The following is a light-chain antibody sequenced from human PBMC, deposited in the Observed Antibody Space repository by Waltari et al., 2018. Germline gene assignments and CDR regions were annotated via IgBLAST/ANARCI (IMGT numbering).Light chain of an antibody. J-gene: IGKJ1*01. CDR3: QRYVRLPVT. Sequence: EIMLTQSPGTLSLSPGERAALSCRTSKSIGRSFAWYQQQPGQAPRLLLDGASSRATDIPDRFSGSGSGTDFSLTINRLEPEDSALYYCQRYVRLPVTFGQGTKVEIK. CDR1: KSIGRS. CDR2: GAS. V-gene: IGKV3-20*01.